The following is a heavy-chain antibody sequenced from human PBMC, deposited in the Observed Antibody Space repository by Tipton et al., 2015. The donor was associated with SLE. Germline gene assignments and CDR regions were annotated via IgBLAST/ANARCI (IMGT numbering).Heavy chain of an antibody. V-gene: IGHV4-59*01. CDR2: IYYSGST. Sequence: TLSLTCTVSGGPISSYYWSWIRQPPGKGLEWIGYIYYSGSTNYNPSLKSRVTISVDTSKNQFSLKLSSVTAADTAVYYCARSLAAAGTGYYYYGMDVWGQGTPVTVSS. CDR3: ARSLAAAGTGYYYYGMDV. CDR1: GGPISSYY. J-gene: IGHJ6*02. D-gene: IGHD6-13*01.